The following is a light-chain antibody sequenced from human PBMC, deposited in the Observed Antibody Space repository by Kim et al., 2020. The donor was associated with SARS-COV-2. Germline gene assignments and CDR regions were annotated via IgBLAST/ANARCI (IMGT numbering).Light chain of an antibody. Sequence: QSVLTQPPSASGTPGQRVTISCSGSSSNIGGNTVNWYQQFPGTAPKLLIYKNNQRPSGVPDRFSGSKSGTSASLAISGLQSEDEADYYCAAWEDSLVGRVFGGGTKVTVL. CDR3: AAWEDSLVGRV. V-gene: IGLV1-44*01. J-gene: IGLJ3*02. CDR1: SSNIGGNT. CDR2: KNN.